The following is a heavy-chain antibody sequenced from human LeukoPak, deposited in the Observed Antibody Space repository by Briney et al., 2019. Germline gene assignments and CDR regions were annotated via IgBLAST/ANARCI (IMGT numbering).Heavy chain of an antibody. CDR2: IYSGGST. D-gene: IGHD6-13*01. V-gene: IGHV3-53*01. CDR1: GFTVSSNY. J-gene: IGHJ6*03. Sequence: GGSLRLSCAASGFTVSSNYMSWIRQAPGKGLEWVSVIYSGGSTYYADSVKGRFTISRDNSKNTLYLQMNSLRAEDTAVYYCARPRLAATGYYYYYMDVWGKGTTVTVSS. CDR3: ARPRLAATGYYYYYMDV.